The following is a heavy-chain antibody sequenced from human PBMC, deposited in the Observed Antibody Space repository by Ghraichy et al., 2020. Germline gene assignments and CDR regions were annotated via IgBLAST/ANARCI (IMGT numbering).Heavy chain of an antibody. Sequence: GASLRLSCSGSGFTFSKFGMHWVRQAPGKGLEYVSTITSKGGRTHYADAVKGRFTISRDSSKNTVYLQMSSVTTDDTAVYYCVRGSDILTGSFYYCGQGTQVTVSS. V-gene: IGHV3-64D*09. J-gene: IGHJ4*02. D-gene: IGHD3-9*01. CDR3: VRGSDILTGSFYY. CDR2: ITSKGGRT. CDR1: GFTFSKFG.